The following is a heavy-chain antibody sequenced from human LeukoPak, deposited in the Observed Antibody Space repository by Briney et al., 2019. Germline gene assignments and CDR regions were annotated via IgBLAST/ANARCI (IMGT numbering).Heavy chain of an antibody. Sequence: GGSLRLSCAASGFTFSSYAMSWVRQAPGKGLEWVSAISGSGGSTYYADSVKGRFTISRDNSKNTLYLQMNSLRAEDTAVYYCAKDRTGGYSYGYYFDYWGQGTLVTVSP. D-gene: IGHD5-18*01. J-gene: IGHJ4*02. CDR2: ISGSGGST. V-gene: IGHV3-23*01. CDR3: AKDRTGGYSYGYYFDY. CDR1: GFTFSSYA.